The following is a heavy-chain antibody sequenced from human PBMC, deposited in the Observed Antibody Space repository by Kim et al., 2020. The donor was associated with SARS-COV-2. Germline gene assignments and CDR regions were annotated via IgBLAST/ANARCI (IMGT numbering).Heavy chain of an antibody. Sequence: SETLSLTCAVSGGSISSSASYWGWIRQPPGKGLEWIGSIYYSGSTYYNPTLKTRVTISVDTSTNQFSLRLSSVTAADTAVYYCARDRFDPHYFYYWGQGSLVTVSS. CDR1: GGSISSSASY. D-gene: IGHD3-9*01. J-gene: IGHJ4*02. CDR3: ARDRFDPHYFYY. CDR2: IYYSGST. V-gene: IGHV4-39*07.